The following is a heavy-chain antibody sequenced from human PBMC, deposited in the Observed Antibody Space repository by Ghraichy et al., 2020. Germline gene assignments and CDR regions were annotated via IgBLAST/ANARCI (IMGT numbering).Heavy chain of an antibody. D-gene: IGHD4-17*01. CDR2: IILVLDTT. CDR1: GGTFSSHV. CDR3: ARDKGVTTVTYGMDV. V-gene: IGHV1-69*04. J-gene: IGHJ6*02. Sequence: SVKVSCKTSGGTFSSHVFSWVREAPGQGLEWMGRIILVLDTTNYAQKFQGRVTITADKSTNTVYMELSSLTSEDTAIYYCARDKGVTTVTYGMDVWGRGTTVIVAS.